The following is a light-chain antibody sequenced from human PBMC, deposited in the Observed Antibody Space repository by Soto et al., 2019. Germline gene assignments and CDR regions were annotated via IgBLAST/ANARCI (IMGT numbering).Light chain of an antibody. CDR2: EDN. CDR3: QSYDSAPWV. V-gene: IGLV6-57*01. J-gene: IGLJ3*02. CDR1: SGSIASNF. Sequence: NFMLTQPHSVSESPGKTVTISRTRSSGSIASNFVQWYQQRPGSSPLTIIYEDNQRPSGVPDRFSGSIDSSSNSASLTISGLKTEDEADYYCQSYDSAPWVFGGGTKLTVL.